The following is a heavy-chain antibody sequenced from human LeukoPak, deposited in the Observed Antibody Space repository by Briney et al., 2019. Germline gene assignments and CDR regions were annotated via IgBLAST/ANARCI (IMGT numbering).Heavy chain of an antibody. D-gene: IGHD3-10*01. J-gene: IGHJ4*02. Sequence: TSETLSLTCTVSGYSISSGYYWGWIRQPPGKGLEWIGSIYHSGSTYYNPSLKSRVTISVDTSKNQFSLKLSSVTAADTAVYYCARDLGWAMLWFGEDYFDYWGQGTLVTVSS. CDR1: GYSISSGYY. CDR3: ARDLGWAMLWFGEDYFDY. CDR2: IYHSGST. V-gene: IGHV4-38-2*02.